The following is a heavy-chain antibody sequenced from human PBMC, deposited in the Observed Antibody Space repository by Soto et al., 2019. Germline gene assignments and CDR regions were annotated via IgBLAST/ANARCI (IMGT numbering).Heavy chain of an antibody. D-gene: IGHD3-3*01. Sequence: SETLSLTCTVSGYSISSGYYWGWIRQPPGKGLEWIGSIYHSGSTYYNPSLKSRVTISVDTSKNQFSLKLSSVTAADTAVYYCARTTGRIFGVVWYFDLWGRGTLVTVSS. CDR1: GYSISSGYY. J-gene: IGHJ2*01. CDR2: IYHSGST. CDR3: ARTTGRIFGVVWYFDL. V-gene: IGHV4-38-2*02.